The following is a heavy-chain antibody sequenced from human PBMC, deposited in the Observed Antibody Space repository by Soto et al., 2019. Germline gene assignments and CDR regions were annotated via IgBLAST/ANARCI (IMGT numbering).Heavy chain of an antibody. J-gene: IGHJ6*02. CDR2: IYATGTT. CDR1: GASISGFY. Sequence: PSETLSLTCTVSGASISGFYWSWIRKSAGKGLEWIGRIYATGTTDYNPSLKSRVMMSVDTSKKQFSLKLSSVTAADTAVYYCARGLPYDYVWGSYRSYGMDVWGQGTTVTVSS. CDR3: ARGLPYDYVWGSYRSYGMDV. V-gene: IGHV4-4*07. D-gene: IGHD3-16*02.